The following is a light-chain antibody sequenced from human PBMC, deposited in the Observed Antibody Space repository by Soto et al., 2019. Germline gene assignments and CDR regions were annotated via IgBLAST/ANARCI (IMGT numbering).Light chain of an antibody. Sequence: EIVLTRSPGTLALSPGERATLSCRASQTVSNNYLAWYQQKPGQAPRLLIFGASSRATGIPDRFSGSGSGTDFTLTINRLEPEDFAVYHCQQYGSSPLTFGGGTKVEIK. CDR2: GAS. CDR3: QQYGSSPLT. V-gene: IGKV3-20*01. CDR1: QTVSNNY. J-gene: IGKJ4*01.